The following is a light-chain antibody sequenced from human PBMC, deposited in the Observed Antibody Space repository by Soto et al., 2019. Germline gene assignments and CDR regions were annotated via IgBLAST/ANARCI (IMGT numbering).Light chain of an antibody. CDR1: SSDVGGYNY. CDR3: CSYTVSGTYV. V-gene: IGLV2-14*01. Sequence: QSVLTQPASVSGSPGQSITISCTGTSSDVGGYNYVSWYQQHPGKAPKLMIYAVSNRPSGVCNRFSGSKSGNTATLTISGLQAEDEADYYCCSYTVSGTYVFGTGTKVTVL. J-gene: IGLJ1*01. CDR2: AVS.